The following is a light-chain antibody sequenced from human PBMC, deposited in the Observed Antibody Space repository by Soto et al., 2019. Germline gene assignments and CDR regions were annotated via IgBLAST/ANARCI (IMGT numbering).Light chain of an antibody. CDR2: EVN. CDR1: NSDVGGYNY. V-gene: IGLV2-14*01. CDR3: NSYTSSSTGV. J-gene: IGLJ2*01. Sequence: QSVLTQPASVSGSPGQSITISCTGTNSDVGGYNYVSWYQQHPGTAPKLMIYEVNNRPSGVSHRFSGSKSGNTASLTISGLQPEDEADYYCNSYTSSSTGVFGGGTKLTVL.